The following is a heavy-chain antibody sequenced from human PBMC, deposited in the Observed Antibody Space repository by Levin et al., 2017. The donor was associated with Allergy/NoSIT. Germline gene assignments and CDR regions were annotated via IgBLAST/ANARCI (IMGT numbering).Heavy chain of an antibody. J-gene: IGHJ3*02. CDR3: AREWSGDAFDI. D-gene: IGHD2-15*01. V-gene: IGHV3-21*01. CDR2: ISSSSSYI. Sequence: HGESLKISCAASGFTFSNYNMNWVRQAPGKGLEWVSSISSSSSYIYYADSVKGRFTISRDNAKNSLYLQMNSLRAEDTAVYYCAREWSGDAFDIWGQGTMVTVSS. CDR1: GFTFSNYN.